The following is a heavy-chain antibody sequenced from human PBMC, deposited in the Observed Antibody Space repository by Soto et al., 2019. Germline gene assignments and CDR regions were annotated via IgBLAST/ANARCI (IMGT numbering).Heavy chain of an antibody. D-gene: IGHD4-17*01. V-gene: IGHV3-23*01. CDR3: AKDPGITGTTHPKEQQPFIT. J-gene: IGHJ5*02. Sequence: EVQLLESGGGLVQPGGSLRLSCAASGFTFSSYAMSWVRQAPGKGLEWVSAISGSGGSTYYADSVKGRFTISRDNSKNALYLQINSLRAEDTAVYYCAKDPGITGTTHPKEQQPFITWGQGNLVTVAS. CDR2: ISGSGGST. CDR1: GFTFSSYA.